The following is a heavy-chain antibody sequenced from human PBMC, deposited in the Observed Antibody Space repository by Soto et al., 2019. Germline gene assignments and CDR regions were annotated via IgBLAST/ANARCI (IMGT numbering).Heavy chain of an antibody. J-gene: IGHJ4*02. D-gene: IGHD2-2*01. CDR1: GGTFSSYA. CDR2: IIPIFGTA. CDR3: ARVAYCSSTSCYGSFDY. V-gene: IGHV1-69*01. Sequence: QVQLVQSGAEVKKPGSSVKVSCKASGGTFSSYAISWVRQAPGQGLEWMGGIIPIFGTANYAQKFQGRVTITADESTSTAYMELSSLRSEDTAVYCCARVAYCSSTSCYGSFDYWGQGTLVTVSS.